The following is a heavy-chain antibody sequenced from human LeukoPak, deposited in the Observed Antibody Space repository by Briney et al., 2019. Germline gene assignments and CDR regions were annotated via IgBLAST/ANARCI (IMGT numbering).Heavy chain of an antibody. CDR2: IRYDGSNK. CDR1: GFTFSSYG. D-gene: IGHD1-26*01. V-gene: IGHV3-30*02. Sequence: GGSLRLSCAASGFTFSSYGMHWVRLAPGKGLEWVAFIRYDGSNKYYADSVKGRFTISRDNSKNTLYLQMNSLRAEDTAVYYCAKDSGRRRTGFDYWGQGTLVTVSS. J-gene: IGHJ4*02. CDR3: AKDSGRRRTGFDY.